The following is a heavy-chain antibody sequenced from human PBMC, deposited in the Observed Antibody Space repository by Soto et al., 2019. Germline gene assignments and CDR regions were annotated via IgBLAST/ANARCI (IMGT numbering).Heavy chain of an antibody. J-gene: IGHJ6*02. CDR1: GFTVRSNY. CDR2: IYSGGTT. CDR3: ATPEYSKHLDYYYGMDV. Sequence: GGSLRLSCTASGFTVRSNYMSWVRQAPGKGLEGVSVIYSGGTTYYADSVQGRFTISRDISKNTLYLQMNSLRAEDTAVYYCATPEYSKHLDYYYGMDVWGQGTTVTVSS. D-gene: IGHD4-4*01. V-gene: IGHV3-53*01.